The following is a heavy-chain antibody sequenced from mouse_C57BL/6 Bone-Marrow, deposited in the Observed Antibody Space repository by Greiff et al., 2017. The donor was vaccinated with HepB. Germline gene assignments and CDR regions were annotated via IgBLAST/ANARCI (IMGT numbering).Heavy chain of an antibody. J-gene: IGHJ3*01. CDR1: GYSITSGYY. Sequence: EVQLQESGPGLVKPSQSLSLTCSVTGYSITSGYYWNWIRQFPGNKLEWMGYISYDGSNHYNPSLKNRISITRDTSKNQFFLKLNSVTTEDTATYYCASDYDDGGFAYWGQGTLVTVSA. CDR2: ISYDGSN. CDR3: ASDYDDGGFAY. D-gene: IGHD2-12*01. V-gene: IGHV3-6*01.